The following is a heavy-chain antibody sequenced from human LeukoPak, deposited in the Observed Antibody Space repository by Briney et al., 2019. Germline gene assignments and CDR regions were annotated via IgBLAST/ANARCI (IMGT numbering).Heavy chain of an antibody. J-gene: IGHJ6*03. CDR1: GGSISSYY. Sequence: SETLSLTCTVSGGSISSYYWSWIRQPPGKGLEWIGYIYYSGSTNYNPSLKSRVTISVDTSKNQFSLKLSSVTAADTAVYYCARAYSSSWPLYYYYMDVWGKGTTVTISS. D-gene: IGHD6-13*01. CDR2: IYYSGST. V-gene: IGHV4-59*01. CDR3: ARAYSSSWPLYYYYMDV.